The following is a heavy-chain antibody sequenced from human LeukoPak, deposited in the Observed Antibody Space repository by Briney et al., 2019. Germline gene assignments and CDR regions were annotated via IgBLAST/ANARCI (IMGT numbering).Heavy chain of an antibody. CDR3: AKVTTLETAMVTEDY. V-gene: IGHV3-23*01. CDR2: ISGSGGST. D-gene: IGHD5-18*01. Sequence: AGGSLRLSCAASGFTFSSYAMSWVRQAPGKGLEWVSAISGSGGSTYYADSVKGRFTISRDNSKNTLYLQMNSLRAEDTAVYYCAKVTTLETAMVTEDYWGQGTLVTVSS. J-gene: IGHJ4*02. CDR1: GFTFSSYA.